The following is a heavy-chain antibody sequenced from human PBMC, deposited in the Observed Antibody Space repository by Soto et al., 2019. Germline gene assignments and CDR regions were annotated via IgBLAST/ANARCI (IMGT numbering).Heavy chain of an antibody. J-gene: IGHJ4*02. CDR1: NYTFITFG. CDR3: ARDTSFYFDY. CDR2: ITPYNGNT. V-gene: IGHV1-18*01. D-gene: IGHD2-2*01. Sequence: PVKVTCKAFNYTFITFGITWVRQAPGQGLEWVGWITPYNGNTNYGQNFQGRVTMTADTSTSTAYMELRSLTTDDTAVYYCARDTSFYFDYWGQGTRVTVSS.